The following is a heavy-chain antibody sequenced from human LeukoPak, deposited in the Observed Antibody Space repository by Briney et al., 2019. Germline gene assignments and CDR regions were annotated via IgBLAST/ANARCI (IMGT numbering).Heavy chain of an antibody. Sequence: GGSLRLSCAASGFTFSSYGMHWVRQAPGKGLEWVAVIWYDGSNKYYADSVKGRFTISRDNSKNTLYLQMNSLRAEDTAVYYWARDEAAVGFLSPLDYSYSGRDAGAKGPRSPSP. CDR1: GFTFSSYG. CDR2: IWYDGSNK. CDR3: ARDEAAVGFLSPLDYSYSGRDA. J-gene: IGHJ6*02. D-gene: IGHD6-25*01. V-gene: IGHV3-33*01.